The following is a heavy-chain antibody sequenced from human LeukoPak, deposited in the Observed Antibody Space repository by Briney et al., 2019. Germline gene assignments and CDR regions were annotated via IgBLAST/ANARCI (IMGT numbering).Heavy chain of an antibody. Sequence: PGGSLRLSCAASGFTFSSYAMHWVRQAPGKGLEWVALISYDGGNKYYADSVKGRFTISRDNSKNTLYLQMNSLRAEDTAVYYCAILWSISDYWGQGTLVTVSS. V-gene: IGHV3-30-3*01. J-gene: IGHJ4*02. CDR3: AILWSISDY. D-gene: IGHD2-21*01. CDR1: GFTFSSYA. CDR2: ISYDGGNK.